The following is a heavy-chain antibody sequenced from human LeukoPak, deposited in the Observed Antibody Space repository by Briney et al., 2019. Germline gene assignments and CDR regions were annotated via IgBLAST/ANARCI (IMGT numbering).Heavy chain of an antibody. Sequence: SVKVSCKASGGTFSSYAISWVRQAPGQGLEWMGGIIPIFGTANYAQKFQGRVTITADESTSTAYMEPSSLRSEDTAVYYCARGRFVVVVIQALDYWGQGTLVTVSS. CDR2: IIPIFGTA. CDR1: GGTFSSYA. D-gene: IGHD3-22*01. V-gene: IGHV1-69*01. J-gene: IGHJ4*02. CDR3: ARGRFVVVVIQALDY.